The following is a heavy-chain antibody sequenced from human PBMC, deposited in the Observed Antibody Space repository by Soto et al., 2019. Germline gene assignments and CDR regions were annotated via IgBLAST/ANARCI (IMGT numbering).Heavy chain of an antibody. Sequence: ASVKVSCKASGYTFTVYYMHGVGQSGLRGREWMGCINPNSGGTNYAQKFQGWVTMTRDTSISTAYMELSRLRSDDTAVYYCARAGYDILTGPTGGFDPWGQGTLVTVSS. CDR2: INPNSGGT. V-gene: IGHV1-2*04. D-gene: IGHD3-9*01. CDR3: ARAGYDILTGPTGGFDP. CDR1: GYTFTVYY. J-gene: IGHJ5*02.